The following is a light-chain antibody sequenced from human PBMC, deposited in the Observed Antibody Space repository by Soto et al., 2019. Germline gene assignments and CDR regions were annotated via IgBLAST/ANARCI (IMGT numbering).Light chain of an antibody. J-gene: IGKJ2*01. Sequence: DIQMTQSPSTLSASVGDRVIITCRASQSISTWLACYQQKPGKAPNLLIYDASSLESGIPSRFSGSGSGTEFTLTISCLQPDDFATYYCQHYNTHFYTFGQGTKLEMK. CDR2: DAS. CDR1: QSISTW. CDR3: QHYNTHFYT. V-gene: IGKV1-5*01.